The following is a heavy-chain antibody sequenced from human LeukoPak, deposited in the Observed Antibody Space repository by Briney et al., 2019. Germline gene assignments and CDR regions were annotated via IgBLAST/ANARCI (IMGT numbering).Heavy chain of an antibody. J-gene: IGHJ4*02. CDR1: GFTFSNYA. D-gene: IGHD3-10*01. V-gene: IGHV3-23*01. Sequence: GGSLRLSCAASGFTFSNYAMSWVRQAPGKGLEWVSSISGSGGSTYYADSVKGRFTISRDNSKNTLYLQMNRLRAEDTAVYYCAKDRRFVVRGVIIQHWGQGTLVTVSS. CDR3: AKDRRFVVRGVIIQH. CDR2: ISGSGGST.